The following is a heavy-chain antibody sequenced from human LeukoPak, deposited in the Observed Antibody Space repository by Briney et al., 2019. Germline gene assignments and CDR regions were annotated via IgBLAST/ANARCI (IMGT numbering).Heavy chain of an antibody. D-gene: IGHD3-9*01. V-gene: IGHV3-7*03. CDR1: GFTLRSNW. CDR2: IKQDGSEK. Sequence: GGSLRLSCGASGFTLRSNWMSWVRQAPGKGLEWVANIKQDGSEKNYVDSVKGRFTISRDNSKNTLYLQMNSLRAEDTAVYYCAKARLDWLLYFDYWGQGTLVTVSS. CDR3: AKARLDWLLYFDY. J-gene: IGHJ4*02.